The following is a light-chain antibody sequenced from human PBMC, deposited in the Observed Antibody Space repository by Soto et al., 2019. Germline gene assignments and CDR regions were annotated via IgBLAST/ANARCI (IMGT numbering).Light chain of an antibody. CDR3: SSYTSASTLLYL. J-gene: IGLJ1*01. CDR2: VVT. CDR1: SSDVGGYNY. Sequence: QSALTQPASVSGSPGQSITISCTGTSSDVGGYNYVSWYQQHPGIAPKLLIYVVTNRPSGVSTRFSGSKSGNTASLTSSGLQADDEADYNCSSYTSASTLLYLFGTGTKLTVL. V-gene: IGLV2-14*01.